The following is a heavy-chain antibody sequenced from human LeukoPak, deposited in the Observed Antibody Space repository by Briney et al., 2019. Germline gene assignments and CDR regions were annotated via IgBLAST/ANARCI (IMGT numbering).Heavy chain of an antibody. V-gene: IGHV5-51*01. J-gene: IGHJ4*02. CDR3: ARHVVVAGHGYFDY. D-gene: IGHD2-21*02. CDR1: GYSFTNYW. CDR2: ISPGDSDT. Sequence: KGGESLKISCKGSGYSFTNYWIGWVRQMPGKGLEWMGIISPGDSDTRYSPSFQGQVTISVDKSISTAYLQWNTLKASGTAMYYCARHVVVAGHGYFDYWGQGTLVTVSS.